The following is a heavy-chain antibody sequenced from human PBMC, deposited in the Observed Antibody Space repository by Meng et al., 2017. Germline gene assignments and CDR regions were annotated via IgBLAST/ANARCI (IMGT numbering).Heavy chain of an antibody. CDR2: ISAYNGNT. J-gene: IGHJ4*02. V-gene: IGHV1-18*01. D-gene: IGHD6-6*01. Sequence: QVQLGKSGAEVQKPGASVKVSCKASGYTFTSYGISWVRQAPGQGLEWMGWISAYNGNTNYAQKLRGRVTMTTDTSTSTAYMELRSLRSDDTAVYYCARLLRPYSSSSNFDYWGQGTLVTVSS. CDR3: ARLLRPYSSSSNFDY. CDR1: GYTFTSYG.